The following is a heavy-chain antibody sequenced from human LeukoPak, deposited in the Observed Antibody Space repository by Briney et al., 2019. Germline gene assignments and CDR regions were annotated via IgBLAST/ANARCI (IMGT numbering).Heavy chain of an antibody. D-gene: IGHD3-10*01. CDR3: ARGYAGFGGLSLGAFDI. CDR1: GFTFSSYG. CDR2: IWYDGSNK. V-gene: IGHV3-33*01. Sequence: PGRSLRLSCAASGFTFSSYGMHWVRQAPGKGLEWVAVIWYDGSNKYYADSVKGRFTISRDNSKNTLYLQMNSLRAEDTAVYYCARGYAGFGGLSLGAFDIWGQGTMVTVSS. J-gene: IGHJ3*02.